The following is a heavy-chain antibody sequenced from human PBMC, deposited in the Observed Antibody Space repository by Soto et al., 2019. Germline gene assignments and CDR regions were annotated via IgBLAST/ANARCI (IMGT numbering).Heavy chain of an antibody. CDR2: INHSGST. V-gene: IGHV4-34*01. J-gene: IGHJ6*02. D-gene: IGHD2-8*01. CDR3: ARDVMVRYYYYGMDV. CDR1: GGTFSGYY. Sequence: PSGTLSLTCAVYGGTFSGYYWSWIRQPPGKGLEWIGEINHSGSTNYNPSLKSRVTISVDTSKNQFSLKLSSVTAADTAVYYCARDVMVRYYYYGMDVWGQGTTVTVSS.